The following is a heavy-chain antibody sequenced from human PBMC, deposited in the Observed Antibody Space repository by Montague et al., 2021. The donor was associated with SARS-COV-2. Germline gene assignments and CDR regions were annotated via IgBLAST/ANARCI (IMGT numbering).Heavy chain of an antibody. D-gene: IGHD3-9*01. CDR3: ARQLRYYACRADY. CDR2: IYHAGST. V-gene: IGHV4-30-2*01. J-gene: IGHJ4*02. Sequence: IYHAGSTYYNPSLKSRATIFVDTSNSQFSLKLTSVTAADRTVYSCARQLRYYACRADYWGQGTLVSVS.